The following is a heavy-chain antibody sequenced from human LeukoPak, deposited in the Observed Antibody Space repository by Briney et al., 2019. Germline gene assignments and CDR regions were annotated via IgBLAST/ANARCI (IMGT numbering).Heavy chain of an antibody. CDR2: IIGNSGAT. Sequence: GGSLRLSCTASGFIFSSYTMSWVRQAPGKGLEWVSAIIGNSGATYYADSVKGRFTISRDNSKNTLFLQMSSLRAEDTAIYYCAKRDGSGSYPYYLDYWGQGTLVTVSS. D-gene: IGHD3-22*01. J-gene: IGHJ4*02. CDR1: GFIFSSYT. V-gene: IGHV3-23*01. CDR3: AKRDGSGSYPYYLDY.